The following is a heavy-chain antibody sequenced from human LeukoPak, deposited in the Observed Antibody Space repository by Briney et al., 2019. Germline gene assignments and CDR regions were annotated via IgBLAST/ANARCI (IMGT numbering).Heavy chain of an antibody. Sequence: GGSLRLSCAASGFSFSSDGIHWVRQAPGKGLEWLANINHDGSSKYYADSVRGRFTVSRDNSKNTLYLEMSSLRAGDTAVYFCAKGITGNSFYFDYWGQGTLVTVSS. J-gene: IGHJ4*02. CDR1: GFSFSSDG. V-gene: IGHV3-30*02. D-gene: IGHD1-20*01. CDR2: INHDGSSK. CDR3: AKGITGNSFYFDY.